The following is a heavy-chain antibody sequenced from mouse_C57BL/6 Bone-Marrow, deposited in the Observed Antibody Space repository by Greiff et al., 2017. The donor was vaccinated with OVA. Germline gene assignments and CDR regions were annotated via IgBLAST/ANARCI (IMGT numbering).Heavy chain of an antibody. Sequence: QVQLQQPGAELVKPGASVKLSCKASGYTFTSYWMHWVKQRPGQGLEWIGMIHPNSGSTNYNEKFKSKATLTVDKSSSTAYMQLSSLTSEDSAVYYCARESVIYYDYEGWYFDVWGTGTTVTVSS. CDR3: ARESVIYYDYEGWYFDV. D-gene: IGHD2-4*01. CDR2: IHPNSGST. CDR1: GYTFTSYW. V-gene: IGHV1-64*01. J-gene: IGHJ1*03.